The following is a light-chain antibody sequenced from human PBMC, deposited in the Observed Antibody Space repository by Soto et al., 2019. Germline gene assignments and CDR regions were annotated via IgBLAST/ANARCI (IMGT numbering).Light chain of an antibody. CDR1: QGIRNY. Sequence: DIQMTQSPTSLSASVGDRVTITCRASQGIRNYVAWYQQIPGKAPKLLIYAASTLQSGVPSRFSGSGSGTDFNLTINGLQPEDVATYYCQKYSSVPVFGPGTKVEI. J-gene: IGKJ3*01. CDR3: QKYSSVPV. V-gene: IGKV1-27*01. CDR2: AAS.